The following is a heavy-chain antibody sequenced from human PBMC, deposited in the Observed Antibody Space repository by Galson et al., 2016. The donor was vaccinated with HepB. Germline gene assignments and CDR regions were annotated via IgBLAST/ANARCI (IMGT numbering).Heavy chain of an antibody. CDR2: IWYDGSNP. V-gene: IGHV3-33*01. D-gene: IGHD5-12*01. CDR1: GFTFSSYG. J-gene: IGHJ4*02. Sequence: SLRLSCAASGFTFSSYGMHWVRQAPGKGLEWVAVIWYDGSNPYYADSVKGRFTVSRDNSKNTLYLQMNGLRAEDTAVYYCSREEQYTGYDDKWGQGTLVIVSS. CDR3: SREEQYTGYDDK.